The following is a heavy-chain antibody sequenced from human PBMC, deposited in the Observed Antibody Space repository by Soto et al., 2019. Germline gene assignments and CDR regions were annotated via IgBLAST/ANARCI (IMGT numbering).Heavy chain of an antibody. V-gene: IGHV5-51*01. J-gene: IGHJ4*02. CDR1: GYSFTSYW. CDR2: IYPGDSDT. Sequence: GESLKISCKGSGYSFTSYWIGWVRQMPGKGLEWMGIIYPGDSDTRYSPSFQGQVTISADKSISTAYLQWSSLKASDTAMYYCARQSLVSQRVVVAATLDYWGQGTLVTVSS. CDR3: ARQSLVSQRVVVAATLDY. D-gene: IGHD2-15*01.